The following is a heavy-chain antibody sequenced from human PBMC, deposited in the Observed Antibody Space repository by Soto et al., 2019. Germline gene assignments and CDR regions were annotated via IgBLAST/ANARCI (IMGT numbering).Heavy chain of an antibody. Sequence: SVKVSCKASGGTFSIYAISWVRQAPGQGLEWMGGIIPIFGTANYAQKFQGRVTITADESTSTAYMELSSLRSEDTAVYYCARTGASSGYSPFDYWGQGTLVTVSS. CDR2: IIPIFGTA. CDR3: ARTGASSGYSPFDY. V-gene: IGHV1-69*13. D-gene: IGHD3-22*01. J-gene: IGHJ4*02. CDR1: GGTFSIYA.